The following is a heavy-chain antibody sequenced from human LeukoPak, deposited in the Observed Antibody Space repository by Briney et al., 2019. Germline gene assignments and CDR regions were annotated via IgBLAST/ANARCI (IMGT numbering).Heavy chain of an antibody. CDR2: INPDGNKK. Sequence: GGSLRLSCAVSGLTFSSSWMDWVCQAPGKGLEWVASINPDGNKKYSADSVKGRFTISRDNSENTLNLQMNSLRAGDTAIYYCAKARAGDITAAFNYWGQGTLVTVSS. CDR3: AKARAGDITAAFNY. CDR1: GLTFSSSW. D-gene: IGHD6-13*01. V-gene: IGHV3-7*03. J-gene: IGHJ4*02.